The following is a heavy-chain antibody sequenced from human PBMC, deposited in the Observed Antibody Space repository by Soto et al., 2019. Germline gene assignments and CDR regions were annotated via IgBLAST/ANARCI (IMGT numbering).Heavy chain of an antibody. CDR1: GESFCGYD. D-gene: IGHD3-3*01. Sequence: AETLSLTCSVYGESFCGYDWSWIRQPPGKGLEWIGEINHSGSTNYNPSLKSRVTISVDTSKNQFSLKLSSVTAADTAVYYCARGGVLRFLEWLFYFDYWGQGTLVTVS. CDR3: ARGGVLRFLEWLFYFDY. V-gene: IGHV4-34*01. CDR2: INHSGST. J-gene: IGHJ4*02.